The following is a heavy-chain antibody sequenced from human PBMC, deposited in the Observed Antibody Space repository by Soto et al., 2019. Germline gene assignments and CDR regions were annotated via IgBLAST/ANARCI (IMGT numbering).Heavy chain of an antibody. CDR3: ARVQYCDSSGYYYIDD. CDR1: GGSISSYY. Sequence: SETLSLTCTVSGGSISSYYWSWIRQPPGKGLEWIGYIYYSGRTNYNPSLKSRVTISVDTSKIQFSLKLISVTAADTAVYYCARVQYCDSSGYYYIDDWGQGTLVTVSS. D-gene: IGHD3-22*01. V-gene: IGHV4-59*01. J-gene: IGHJ4*02. CDR2: IYYSGRT.